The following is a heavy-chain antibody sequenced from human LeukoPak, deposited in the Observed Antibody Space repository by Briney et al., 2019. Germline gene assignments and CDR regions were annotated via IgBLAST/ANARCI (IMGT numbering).Heavy chain of an antibody. J-gene: IGHJ3*02. D-gene: IGHD3-22*01. CDR2: ISGIGGST. V-gene: IGHV3-23*01. CDR3: AKDRQVTMIVVVQDAFDI. CDR1: GFSFSSYS. Sequence: SASLRLSCAASGFSFSSYSMSWVRQAPRKGLEWVSAISGIGGSTYYADSVKGRFTIYRDNSKNTLYLQMNSLRAEDTAVYYCAKDRQVTMIVVVQDAFDIWGQGTMVTVSS.